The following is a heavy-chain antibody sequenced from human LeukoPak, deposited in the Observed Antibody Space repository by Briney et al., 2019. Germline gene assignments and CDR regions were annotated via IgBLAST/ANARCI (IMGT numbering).Heavy chain of an antibody. Sequence: GASVKVSCKASGYTFTSYGISWVRQALGQGLEWMGWISAYNGNTNYAQKLQGRVTMTTDTSTSTAYMELRSLRSDDTAVYYCARTAVAGTWDGFGYWGQGILVTVSS. CDR2: ISAYNGNT. J-gene: IGHJ4*02. V-gene: IGHV1-18*04. D-gene: IGHD6-19*01. CDR3: ARTAVAGTWDGFGY. CDR1: GYTFTSYG.